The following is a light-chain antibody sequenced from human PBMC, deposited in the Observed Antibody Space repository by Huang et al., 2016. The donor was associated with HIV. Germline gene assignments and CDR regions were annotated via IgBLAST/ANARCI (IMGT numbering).Light chain of an antibody. V-gene: IGKV3-11*01. Sequence: EIVLTQSPATLSLSPGEGATLSCRASQSIGSYLAWYQQIPGQSPRLLIYDAAIRATGSPARFSGRGSGTDFTLTISSLEPEEFAVYYCQQRNNWPPWTFGQGTKVELK. CDR1: QSIGSY. CDR2: DAA. J-gene: IGKJ1*01. CDR3: QQRNNWPPWT.